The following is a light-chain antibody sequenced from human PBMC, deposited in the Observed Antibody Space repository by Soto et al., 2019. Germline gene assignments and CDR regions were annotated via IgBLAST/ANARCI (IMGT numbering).Light chain of an antibody. CDR1: SRDVGSYNL. Sequence: QSVLTQPASVSGSPRQSITIACTGTSRDVGSYNLVSWYQQHPGKAPKLIIYEGTKRPAGVSIRFSGSKSGNTASLTISGLQTEDEADFYCCSYAGNSTWVFGGGTKLTVL. CDR2: EGT. CDR3: CSYAGNSTWV. J-gene: IGLJ3*02. V-gene: IGLV2-23*01.